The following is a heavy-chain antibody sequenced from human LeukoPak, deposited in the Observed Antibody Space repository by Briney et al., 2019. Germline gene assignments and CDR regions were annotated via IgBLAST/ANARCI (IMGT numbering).Heavy chain of an antibody. J-gene: IGHJ4*02. V-gene: IGHV3-7*01. CDR3: ARDSGPGSALHLWFGNVPYYFDY. Sequence: GGSLRLSCVASGFPFSSYWMTWVRQAPGKGLEWVANIKHDGSETNYVDSVKGRFTISRDNAANTLFLQMNSLRADDTAVYYCARDSGPGSALHLWFGNVPYYFDYWGQGSLVTVSS. CDR2: IKHDGSET. D-gene: IGHD3-10*01. CDR1: GFPFSSYW.